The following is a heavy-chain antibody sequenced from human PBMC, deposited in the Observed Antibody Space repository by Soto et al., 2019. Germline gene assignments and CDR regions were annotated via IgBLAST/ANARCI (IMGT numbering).Heavy chain of an antibody. CDR2: ISGSGVTT. V-gene: IGHV3-23*01. CDR1: GFTFSSYA. D-gene: IGHD1-1*01. Sequence: EMQLLESGGDLVQPGGSLRLSCAASGFTFSSYAMNWVRQAPGKGLEYISAISGSGVTTYYADSMKGRFTVSRDNSKNTLYLQMISLRDEDTAMYYCAKDRDDIGMVDAFGVWGQGTMVTVSS. CDR3: AKDRDDIGMVDAFGV. J-gene: IGHJ3*01.